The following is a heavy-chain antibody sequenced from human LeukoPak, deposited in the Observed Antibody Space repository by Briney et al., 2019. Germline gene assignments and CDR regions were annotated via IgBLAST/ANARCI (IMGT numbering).Heavy chain of an antibody. Sequence: SETLSLTCAVSGDSISSNYWWTWVRQPPGKGLEWIGEIHHSESTNFNPSLKSRVTISVDTSKNQFSLKLSSVTAADTAVYYCARHVGRGQYSYGIDYWGQGTLVTVSS. D-gene: IGHD5-18*01. CDR1: GDSISSNYW. CDR2: IHHSEST. V-gene: IGHV4-4*02. J-gene: IGHJ4*02. CDR3: ARHVGRGQYSYGIDY.